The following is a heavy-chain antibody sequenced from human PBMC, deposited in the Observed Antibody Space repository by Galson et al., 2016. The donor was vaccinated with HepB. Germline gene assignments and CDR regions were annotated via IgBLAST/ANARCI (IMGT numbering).Heavy chain of an antibody. D-gene: IGHD5-12*01. CDR3: ARRVQPGGFDSVDWFDP. Sequence: QSGAEVKKPGESLKISCKGSGFTFTNYWIGWVRQVPGKGLEWMGIIYPADSETKYSPSFRGQVTMSADKSINTAYLQWSSLETSDTAMDYCARRVQPGGFDSVDWFDPWGQGTLVTVSS. CDR2: IYPADSET. J-gene: IGHJ5*02. V-gene: IGHV5-51*01. CDR1: GFTFTNYW.